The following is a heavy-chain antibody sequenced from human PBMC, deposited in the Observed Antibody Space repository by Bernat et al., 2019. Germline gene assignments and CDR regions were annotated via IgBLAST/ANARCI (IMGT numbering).Heavy chain of an antibody. V-gene: IGHV4-39*01. CDR2: FYYGGST. D-gene: IGHD5-24*01. CDR1: VGSISSSNYC. J-gene: IGHJ4*02. CDR3: ARRTRGGYNWYFDY. Sequence: QVQLQESGPGLVKPSETLSLTCSVSVGSISSSNYCWGWIRQSPGKGLEWIGNFYYGGSTHYNPSLKSRVIISVDASKNQFSLELSSVTAADTALYYCARRTRGGYNWYFDYWGQEILVTVSS.